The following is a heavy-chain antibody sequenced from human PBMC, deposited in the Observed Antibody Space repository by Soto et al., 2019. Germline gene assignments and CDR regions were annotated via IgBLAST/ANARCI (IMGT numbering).Heavy chain of an antibody. V-gene: IGHV3-21*01. CDR1: GFTFSSYS. Sequence: EVHLVESGGGLVKPGGSLRLSCAASGFTFSSYSMDWVRQAPGKGLEWVSSISRSSSHIFYSDSFKGRFTISRDVARNSLYMQMNSLRAEDTAVYYCARALLGSYYEYFHHWGQGTLFTGSS. CDR3: ARALLGSYYEYFHH. D-gene: IGHD1-26*01. J-gene: IGHJ1*01. CDR2: ISRSSSHI.